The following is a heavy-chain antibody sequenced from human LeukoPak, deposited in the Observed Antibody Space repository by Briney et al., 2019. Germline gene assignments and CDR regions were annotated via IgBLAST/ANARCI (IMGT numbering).Heavy chain of an antibody. CDR1: GYSFTTYW. J-gene: IGHJ4*02. CDR3: ASEWELPRPVYFDY. D-gene: IGHD1-26*01. V-gene: IGHV5-51*01. Sequence: GESLKISCKGSGYSFTTYWIAWVRQMPGKGLEWMAIIKPGDSDTRYSPSFQGQVTISADKSISTTYLEWSSLKASDTAMYYCASEWELPRPVYFDYWGQGTLVTVSS. CDR2: IKPGDSDT.